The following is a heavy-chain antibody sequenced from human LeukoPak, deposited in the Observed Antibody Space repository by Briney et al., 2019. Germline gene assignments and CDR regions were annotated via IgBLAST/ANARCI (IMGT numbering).Heavy chain of an antibody. CDR2: ISDDGSNI. CDR1: GFTFSRYA. V-gene: IGHV3-30*04. J-gene: IGHJ4*02. D-gene: IGHD4-11*01. Sequence: PGGSLRLFCAASGFTFSRYAMQWVRQAPGKGLEWVAVISDDGSNIHYVDSVKGRFTISRVNSRNTLYLQMSNLRAEDTAVYYCAGPRDYSPFDYWGQGTLVTVSS. CDR3: AGPRDYSPFDY.